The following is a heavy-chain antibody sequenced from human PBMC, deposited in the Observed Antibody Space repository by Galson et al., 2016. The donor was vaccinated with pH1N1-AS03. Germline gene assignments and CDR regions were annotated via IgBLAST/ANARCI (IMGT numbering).Heavy chain of an antibody. J-gene: IGHJ4*02. CDR1: GGTFSTYA. V-gene: IGHV1-69*01. CDR2: IHPIFGTP. CDR3: TLISSAVPASNDF. Sequence: SCKASGGTFSTYAISWMRQAPGQGLEWMGGIHPIFGTPSYAQKFRGRLTITADHSTSAAYMELTSLTSEDTAVYYCTLISSAVPASNDFWGQGTLVTVSS. D-gene: IGHD2-2*01.